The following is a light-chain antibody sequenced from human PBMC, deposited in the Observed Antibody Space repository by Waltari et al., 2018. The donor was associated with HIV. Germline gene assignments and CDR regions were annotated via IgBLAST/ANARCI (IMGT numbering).Light chain of an antibody. CDR2: EAA. Sequence: EIVMTQSQPILSVSPGQRVTLACRASQSISAKVAWYQQRPGQAPRLLIYEAATRPTGIPARFSGSGSGTEFTLTISSLQSEDFAAYFCQQYDSGPRGITFGQGTMLEIK. CDR1: QSISAK. CDR3: QQYDSGPRGIT. V-gene: IGKV3-15*01. J-gene: IGKJ2*01.